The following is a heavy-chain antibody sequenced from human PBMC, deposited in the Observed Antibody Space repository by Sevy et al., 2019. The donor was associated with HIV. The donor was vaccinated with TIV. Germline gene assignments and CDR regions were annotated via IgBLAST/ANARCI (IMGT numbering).Heavy chain of an antibody. CDR1: RFTSSNYW. J-gene: IGHJ4*02. Sequence: GGSLRLSCVVSRFTSSNYWMHWVRQAPGQGRVWVSLINSDGRITTYADSVKGRFTISRDLAKNTLYLQMNSVRVEDTAVYFCARGTAGVASLWGQGTLVTVSS. V-gene: IGHV3-74*01. CDR3: ARGTAGVASL. D-gene: IGHD3-10*01. CDR2: INSDGRIT.